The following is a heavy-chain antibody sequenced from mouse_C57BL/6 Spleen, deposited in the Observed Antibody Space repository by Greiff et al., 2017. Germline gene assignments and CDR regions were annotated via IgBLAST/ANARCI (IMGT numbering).Heavy chain of an antibody. CDR1: GFTFSSYG. V-gene: IGHV5-6*01. D-gene: IGHD2-5*01. Sequence: EVQRVESGGDLVKPGGSLKLSCAASGFTFSSYGMSWVRQTPDKRLEWVATISSGGSYTYYPDSVKGRFTISRDNAKNTLYLQMSSLKSEDTAMYYCARRGDSNYLFDYWGQGTTLTVSS. CDR3: ARRGDSNYLFDY. J-gene: IGHJ2*01. CDR2: ISSGGSYT.